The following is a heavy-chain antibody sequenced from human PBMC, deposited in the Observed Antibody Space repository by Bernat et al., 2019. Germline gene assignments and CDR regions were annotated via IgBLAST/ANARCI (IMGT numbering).Heavy chain of an antibody. CDR2: FNSDGRST. Sequence: EVQLVESGGGLVQPGGSLRLSCAASGFTFTSYWMHWVRQAPGKGLVWVSRFNSDGRSTTYADSMRGRFTISRDNAKNTVYLKMSSLGAEDAAVYYCARARYYDLIDYWGQGTLVTVSS. D-gene: IGHD3-3*01. V-gene: IGHV3-74*01. CDR1: GFTFTSYW. CDR3: ARARYYDLIDY. J-gene: IGHJ4*02.